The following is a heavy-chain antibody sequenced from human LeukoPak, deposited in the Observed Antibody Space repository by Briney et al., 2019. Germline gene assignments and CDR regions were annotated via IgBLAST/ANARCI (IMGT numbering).Heavy chain of an antibody. J-gene: IGHJ6*02. V-gene: IGHV3-11*06. CDR2: ISSSSSYT. CDR1: GFTFSDYY. D-gene: IGHD2-8*02. Sequence: PGGSLRLSCAASGFTFSDYYMSWIRQAPGKGLEWVSYISSSSSYTNYADSVKGRFTISRDNAKNSLYLQMNSLRAEDTAVYYCARGNWYWSKYGMDVWGQGTTVIVSS. CDR3: ARGNWYWSKYGMDV.